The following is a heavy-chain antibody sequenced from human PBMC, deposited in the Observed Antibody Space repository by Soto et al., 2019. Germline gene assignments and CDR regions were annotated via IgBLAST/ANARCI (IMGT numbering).Heavy chain of an antibody. CDR2: INPSGGST. CDR3: ASSIYWGLILHLDYYYMDV. CDR1: GYTFTSYY. D-gene: IGHD3-3*02. J-gene: IGHJ6*03. Sequence: GASVKVSCKASGYTFTSYYMHWVRQAPGQGLEWMGIINPSGGSTSYAQKFQGRVTMTRDTSTSTVYMELSSLRSEDTAVYYCASSIYWGLILHLDYYYMDVWGKGTTVTVSS. V-gene: IGHV1-46*03.